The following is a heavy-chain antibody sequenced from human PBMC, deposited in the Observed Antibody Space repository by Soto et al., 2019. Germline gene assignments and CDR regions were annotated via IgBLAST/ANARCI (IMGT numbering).Heavy chain of an antibody. Sequence: LWESLKISCNGSGYSFTSYWIGWVRQMPGKGLEWMGIIYPGDSDTRYSPSFQGQVTISADKSISTAYLQWSSLKASDTATYYCAVFAGSSGKHQYYYYGMDVWGQGTTVTV. D-gene: IGHD3-22*01. CDR2: IYPGDSDT. J-gene: IGHJ6*02. CDR1: GYSFTSYW. V-gene: IGHV5-51*01. CDR3: AVFAGSSGKHQYYYYGMDV.